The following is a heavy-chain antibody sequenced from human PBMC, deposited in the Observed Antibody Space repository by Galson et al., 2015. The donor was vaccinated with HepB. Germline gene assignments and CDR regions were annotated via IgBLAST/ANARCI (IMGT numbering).Heavy chain of an antibody. CDR2: ISSNGGST. V-gene: IGHV3-64D*06. J-gene: IGHJ4*02. Sequence: SLRLSCAASGFTFSSYAMHWVRQAPGKGLEYVSAISSNGGSTYYADSVKGRFTISRDNSKNTLYLQMSSLRAEDTAVYYCVKGSLMVRGVIPTLYKFDYWGQGTLVTVSS. CDR1: GFTFSSYA. CDR3: VKGSLMVRGVIPTLYKFDY. D-gene: IGHD3-10*01.